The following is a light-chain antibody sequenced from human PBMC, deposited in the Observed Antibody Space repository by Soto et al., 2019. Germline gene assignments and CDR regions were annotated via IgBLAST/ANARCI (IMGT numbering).Light chain of an antibody. Sequence: IVMTQSPLSLPVTPGEPASFSCRSSQSLLHSNGYNYLDWYLQKPGQSPQLLIYLGSNRASGVPDRFSGSGSGSDFTLKISSVEAEDVGVYYCMQALQTPLTFGGGTKV. CDR2: LGS. CDR1: QSLLHSNGYNY. V-gene: IGKV2-28*01. J-gene: IGKJ4*01. CDR3: MQALQTPLT.